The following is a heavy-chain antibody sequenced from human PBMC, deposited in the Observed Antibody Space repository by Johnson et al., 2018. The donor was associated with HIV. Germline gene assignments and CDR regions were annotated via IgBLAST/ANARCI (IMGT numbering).Heavy chain of an antibody. D-gene: IGHD5-18*01. CDR1: GFIFSSYA. J-gene: IGHJ3*02. V-gene: IGHV3-30-3*01. CDR3: ARLPSGYSRDDLDI. Sequence: QVQLVESGGGVVQPGRSLRLSCAASGFIFSSYAMHWVRQAPGKGLEWVGLISYDGSNKYYADSVKGRFIISRDNSKNTLYLQMKSLRAEDTAVYYCARLPSGYSRDDLDIWGQGTMVTVSS. CDR2: ISYDGSNK.